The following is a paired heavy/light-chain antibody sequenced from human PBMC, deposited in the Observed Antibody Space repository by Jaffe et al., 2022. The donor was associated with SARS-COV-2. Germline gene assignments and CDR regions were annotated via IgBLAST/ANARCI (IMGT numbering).Heavy chain of an antibody. CDR2: IYYSGST. Sequence: QVQLQESGPGLVKPSQTLSLTCTVSGGSISSGDYYWSWIRQPPGKGLEWIGYIYYSGSTYYNPSLKSRVTISVDTSKNQFSLKLSSVTAADTAVYYCASNIGGVLKYYYYGMDVWGQGTTVTVSS. J-gene: IGHJ6*02. CDR3: ASNIGGVLKYYYYGMDV. D-gene: IGHD2-15*01. V-gene: IGHV4-30-4*01. CDR1: GGSISSGDYY.
Light chain of an antibody. V-gene: IGKV3-11*01. J-gene: IGKJ4*01. CDR3: QHRGT. CDR1: QSVSSY. Sequence: EIVLTQSPATLSLSPGERATLSCRASQSVSSYLAWYQQKPGQAPRLLIYDASNRATGIPARFSGSGSGTDFTLTISSLEPEDFAVYYCQHRGTFGGGTKVEIK. CDR2: DAS.